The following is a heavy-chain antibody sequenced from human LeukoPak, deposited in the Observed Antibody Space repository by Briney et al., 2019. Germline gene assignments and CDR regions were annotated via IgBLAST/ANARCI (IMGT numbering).Heavy chain of an antibody. D-gene: IGHD4-17*01. CDR3: ARARATGSVTIGI. V-gene: IGHV3-30-3*01. J-gene: IGHJ4*02. CDR2: MSNDGNSK. Sequence: GRSLRLSCAASGFTFSSYTMHWVRQAPGKGLEWVAVMSNDGNSKYYAGSVKGRFTIFRDTSKSTLDLQMNGLRPEDTAVYYCARARATGSVTIGIWGQGTLVTVSS. CDR1: GFTFSSYT.